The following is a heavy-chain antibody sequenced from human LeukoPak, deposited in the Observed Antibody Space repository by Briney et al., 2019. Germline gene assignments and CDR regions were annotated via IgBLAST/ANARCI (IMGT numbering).Heavy chain of an antibody. J-gene: IGHJ4*02. CDR2: IYYSGTT. CDR3: ASRKESEAYIDY. V-gene: IGHV4-39*01. Sequence: SETLSLTCTVSGGSISSSNYDWAWIRQPPGKWLEWIGSIYYSGTTFYNPSLKSRVIISVDTSKNQFSLKLSSVAAADTAVYYCASRKESEAYIDYWGQGTLVTVSS. CDR1: GGSISSSNYD.